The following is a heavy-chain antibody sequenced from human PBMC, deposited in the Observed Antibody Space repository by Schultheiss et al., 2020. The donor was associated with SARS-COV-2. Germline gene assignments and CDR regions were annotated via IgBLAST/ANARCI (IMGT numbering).Heavy chain of an antibody. Sequence: GGSLRLSCAASGFTFSSYGMHWVRQAPGKGLEWVSYISSSGSTIYYADSVKGRFTISRDNAKNSLYLQMNSLRAEDTAVYYCARGQSGYYYGVYFDYWGQGTLVTVSS. J-gene: IGHJ4*02. CDR3: ARGQSGYYYGVYFDY. D-gene: IGHD3-22*01. CDR1: GFTFSSYG. CDR2: ISSSGSTI. V-gene: IGHV3-48*04.